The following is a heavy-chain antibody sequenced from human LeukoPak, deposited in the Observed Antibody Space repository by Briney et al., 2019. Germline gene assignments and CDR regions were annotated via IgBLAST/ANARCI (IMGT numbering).Heavy chain of an antibody. CDR1: GYTFTGYY. V-gene: IGHV1-2*02. CDR3: ARGGVLLWFGESRMYYFDY. J-gene: IGHJ4*02. CDR2: INPNSGGT. D-gene: IGHD3-10*01. Sequence: ASVKVSCKASGYTFTGYYMHWVRQAPGQGLEWMGWINPNSGGTNYAQKFQGRVTMTRDTSISTAYMELSRLRSDDTAVYYCARGGVLLWFGESRMYYFDYWGQGTLVTVSS.